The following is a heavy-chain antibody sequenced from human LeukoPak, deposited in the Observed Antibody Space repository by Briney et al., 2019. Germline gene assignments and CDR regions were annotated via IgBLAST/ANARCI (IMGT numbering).Heavy chain of an antibody. V-gene: IGHV1-46*01. D-gene: IGHD5-12*01. CDR3: ATDRRWLRLHLHLLDY. CDR1: GYTFTSYY. Sequence: ASVKVSCMACGYTFTSYYMHWVRQAPGQGLEWTGIINPSGGSTSYAQKFQGRVTMTRDMSTSTVYMELSSLRSEDTAVYYCATDRRWLRLHLHLLDYWGQGTLVTVSS. J-gene: IGHJ4*02. CDR2: INPSGGST.